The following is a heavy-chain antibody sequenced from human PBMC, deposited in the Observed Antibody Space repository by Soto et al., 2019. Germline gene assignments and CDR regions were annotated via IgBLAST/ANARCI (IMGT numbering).Heavy chain of an antibody. J-gene: IGHJ6*02. CDR2: INAVNGNR. Sequence: ASVKVSCKASGYTFTSYAMHWVRQAPGQRLEWMGWINAVNGNRKYSQKFQGRVTITRDTSTSTAYMDLSSLRSEDTAVYYCANGHDNYFYYGMDVWGQGTTVHRLL. CDR3: ANGHDNYFYYGMDV. CDR1: GYTFTSYA. D-gene: IGHD1-1*01. V-gene: IGHV1-3*01.